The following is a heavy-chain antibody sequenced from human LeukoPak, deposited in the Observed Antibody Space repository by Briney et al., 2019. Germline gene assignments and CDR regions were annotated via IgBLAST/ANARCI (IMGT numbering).Heavy chain of an antibody. J-gene: IGHJ4*02. CDR1: GFTFSSYA. Sequence: PGRSLRLSCAASGFTFSSYAMHWVRQAPGKVLEWVAVISYDGSNKYYADSVKGRFTISRDNSKNTLYLQMNSLRAEDTAVYYCAREGVAQLDYWGQGTLVTVSS. CDR3: AREGVAQLDY. D-gene: IGHD3-3*01. V-gene: IGHV3-30-3*01. CDR2: ISYDGSNK.